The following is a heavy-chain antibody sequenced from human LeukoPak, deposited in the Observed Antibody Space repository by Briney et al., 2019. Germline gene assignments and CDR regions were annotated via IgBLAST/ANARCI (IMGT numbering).Heavy chain of an antibody. D-gene: IGHD1-26*01. CDR1: GFTFSYYG. Sequence: PGGSLRLSCAASGFTFSYYGMHWVRQASGKGLEWVAFIRHDESKKFYGDSVKGRFTISRDNSKNTLYLQMNSLRTEDTAVYYCAKSHLPNAYSGTYYCDYWGQGTLVTVSS. V-gene: IGHV3-30*02. CDR2: IRHDESKK. CDR3: AKSHLPNAYSGTYYCDY. J-gene: IGHJ4*02.